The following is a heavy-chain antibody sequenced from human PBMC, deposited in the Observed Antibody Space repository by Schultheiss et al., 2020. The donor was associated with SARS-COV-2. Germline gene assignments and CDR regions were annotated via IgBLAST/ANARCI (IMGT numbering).Heavy chain of an antibody. CDR1: GGSFSSHG. CDR3: ARGSGSYDY. Sequence: ASVKVSCKASGGSFSSHGISWVRQAPGQGLEWMGWINPNSGGTDYAQKFQGRVTMTRDTSISTAYMELSRLRSDDTAVYYCARGSGSYDYWGQGTLVTVSS. J-gene: IGHJ4*02. CDR2: INPNSGGT. D-gene: IGHD1-26*01. V-gene: IGHV1-2*02.